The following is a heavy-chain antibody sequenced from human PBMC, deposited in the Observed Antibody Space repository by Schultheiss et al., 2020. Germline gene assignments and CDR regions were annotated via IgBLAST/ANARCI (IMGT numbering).Heavy chain of an antibody. V-gene: IGHV1-18*01. D-gene: IGHD3-10*01. J-gene: IGHJ4*02. CDR1: GYTFTSYA. Sequence: ASVKVSCKASGYTFTSYAMHWVRQAPGQRLEWMGWINAGNGNTNYAQKLQGRVTMTTDTSTSTAYMELRSLRSDDTAVYYCARNHYYGSGSYYNVVVAGPLYDYWGQGTLVTVSS. CDR2: INAGNGNT. CDR3: ARNHYYGSGSYYNVVVAGPLYDY.